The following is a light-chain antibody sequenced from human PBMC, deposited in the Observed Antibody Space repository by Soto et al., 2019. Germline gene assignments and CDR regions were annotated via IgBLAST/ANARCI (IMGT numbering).Light chain of an antibody. CDR2: AAS. Sequence: DIQITQSPSSLSAFAGQRVNITSGSSQGIRKDLVWYQQKAGKAPNRLIYAASSLRSGVPSRFSGSGSGTEFTLTIGGLQPEDLATYSCIQHYSYPQTFGQGIKVDIK. CDR1: QGIRKD. V-gene: IGKV1-17*01. J-gene: IGKJ1*01. CDR3: IQHYSYPQT.